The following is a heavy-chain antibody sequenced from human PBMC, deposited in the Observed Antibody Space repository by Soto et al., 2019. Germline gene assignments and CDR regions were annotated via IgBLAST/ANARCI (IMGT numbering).Heavy chain of an antibody. D-gene: IGHD3-3*02. CDR1: GYTFTSYA. CDR3: ARNHHFWCCYHMDV. CDR2: INAGNGNT. J-gene: IGHJ6*03. V-gene: IGHV1-3*01. Sequence: ASVKVSCKASGYTFTSYAMHWVRQAPGQRLEWMGWINAGNGNTKYSQKFQGRVTITRDTSASTAYMELSSLRSEDTAVYYCARNHHFWCCYHMDVWGKGTTVTVSS.